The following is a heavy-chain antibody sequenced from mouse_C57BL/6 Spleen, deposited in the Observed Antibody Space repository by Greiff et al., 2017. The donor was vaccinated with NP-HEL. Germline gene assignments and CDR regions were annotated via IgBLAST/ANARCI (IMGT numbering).Heavy chain of an antibody. D-gene: IGHD2-5*01. CDR3: ARKMSNPTAMDY. J-gene: IGHJ4*01. CDR2: IHPNSGST. CDR1: GYTFTSYW. V-gene: IGHV1-64*01. Sequence: QVQLKQSGAELVKPGASVKLSCKASGYTFTSYWMHWVKQRPGQGLEWIGMIHPNSGSTNYNEKFKSKATLTVDKSSSTAYMQLSSLTSEDSAVYYCARKMSNPTAMDYWGQGTSVTVSS.